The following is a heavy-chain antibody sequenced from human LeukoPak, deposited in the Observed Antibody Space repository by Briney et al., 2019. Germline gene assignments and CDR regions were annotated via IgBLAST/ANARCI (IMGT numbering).Heavy chain of an antibody. D-gene: IGHD3-22*01. Sequence: GGSLRLSCAASGFTFSSYSMNWVRQAPGKGLEWVSYISSGSITIYYADSVKGRFTISRDNAKNSLYLQMNSLRDEDTAVYYCARDTHFHTSSGYSFDYWGQGTLVTVSS. V-gene: IGHV3-48*02. CDR1: GFTFSSYS. CDR3: ARDTHFHTSSGYSFDY. J-gene: IGHJ4*02. CDR2: ISSGSITI.